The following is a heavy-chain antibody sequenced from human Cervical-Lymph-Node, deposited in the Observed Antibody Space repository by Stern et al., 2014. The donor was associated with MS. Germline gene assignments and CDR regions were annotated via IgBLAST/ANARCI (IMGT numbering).Heavy chain of an antibody. V-gene: IGHV3-11*01. CDR3: ARSLPSLWQVGMDV. J-gene: IGHJ6*02. Sequence: VQLEESGGGLVKPGGSLRLSCAASGFTFSDYYMSWIRQAPGKGLEWVSYISSSGSTIYYAVSVKGRFPISRDNAKNSLYLQMNSLRAEDTAVYYCARSLPSLWQVGMDVWGQGTTVTVSS. CDR1: GFTFSDYY. D-gene: IGHD3-10*01. CDR2: ISSSGSTI.